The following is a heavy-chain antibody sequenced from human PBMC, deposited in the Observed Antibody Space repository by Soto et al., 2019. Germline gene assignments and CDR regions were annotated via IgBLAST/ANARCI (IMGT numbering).Heavy chain of an antibody. CDR2: IDPSESSI. CDR1: GYIFTTYW. D-gene: IGHD1-26*01. J-gene: IGHJ3*01. CDR3: ARRETGSQKAFDL. V-gene: IGHV5-10-1*01. Sequence: LGESLKISCKGSGYIFTTYWINWVRQMPGKGLEWMGRIDPSESSINYNPSFQGHVTISTDKSISTAYLQWDSLKASDTAMYYCARRETGSQKAFDLWGQGTMVTVSS.